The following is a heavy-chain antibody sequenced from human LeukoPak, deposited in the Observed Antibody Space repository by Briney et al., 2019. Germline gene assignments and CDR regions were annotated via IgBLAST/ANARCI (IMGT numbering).Heavy chain of an antibody. CDR3: ARDYKYAFDN. V-gene: IGHV3-48*01. D-gene: IGHD5-24*01. CDR1: GFRFSDYS. Sequence: GGSLRLSCAASGFRFSDYSMNSVRQAPGKGLEWISYIGIDSGNTHYADSVKGRFTISGDKAKNSLYLQMHSLRVEDTAVYYCARDYKYAFDNWGQGTLVTVSS. CDR2: IGIDSGNT. J-gene: IGHJ4*02.